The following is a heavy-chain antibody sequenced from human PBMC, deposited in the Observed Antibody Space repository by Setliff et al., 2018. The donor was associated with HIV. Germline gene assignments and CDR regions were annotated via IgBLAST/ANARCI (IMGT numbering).Heavy chain of an antibody. J-gene: IGHJ3*01. CDR3: ARVQMAYAAFDV. D-gene: IGHD4-17*01. CDR1: GGSISSGGYY. CDR2: IYYNGRT. Sequence: SETLSLTCTVSGGSISSGGYYWNWIRQYPVKGLEWIGHIYYNGRTLFNPALGTRLNMSVDTSENQFSLHLNSVTAADTAVYYCARVQMAYAAFDVWGQGTMVTVSS. V-gene: IGHV4-31*03.